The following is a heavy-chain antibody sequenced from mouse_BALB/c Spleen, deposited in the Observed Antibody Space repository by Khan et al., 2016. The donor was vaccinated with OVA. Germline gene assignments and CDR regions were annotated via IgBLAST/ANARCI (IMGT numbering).Heavy chain of an antibody. CDR2: INPSSGGT. CDR3: TRAGYGSLAY. J-gene: IGHJ3*01. D-gene: IGHD2-2*01. CDR1: GYTFTSYY. Sequence: QVQLQQSGAELVKPGASVRLSCKASGYTFTSYYLYWVKQRPGQGLEWIGDINPSSGGTNFNEKFKSKATLTVDKSSSTAYIQLNSLTSEDSAVYYCTRAGYGSLAYWGQGTLVTVSA. V-gene: IGHV1S81*02.